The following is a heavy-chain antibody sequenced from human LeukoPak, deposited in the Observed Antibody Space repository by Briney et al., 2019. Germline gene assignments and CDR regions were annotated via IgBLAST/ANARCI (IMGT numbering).Heavy chain of an antibody. J-gene: IGHJ4*01. CDR1: GGSFSGYY. Sequence: SETLSLTCAVYGGSFSGYYWSWIRQPPGKGLEWIGEINHSGSTNYNPSLKSRVTISVDTSRNQFSLKLSSVTAADTAVYYCARDHYYDSSGPHDWGHGTLVTVSS. V-gene: IGHV4-34*01. D-gene: IGHD3-22*01. CDR2: INHSGST. CDR3: ARDHYYDSSGPHD.